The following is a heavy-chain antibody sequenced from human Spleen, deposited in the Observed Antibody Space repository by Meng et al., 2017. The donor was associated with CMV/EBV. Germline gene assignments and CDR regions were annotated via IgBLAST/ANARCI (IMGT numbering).Heavy chain of an antibody. D-gene: IGHD6-19*01. CDR1: GFTFNDYY. Sequence: GESLKISCAASGFTFNDYYMTWIRQAPGKGLEWVSYISDSGNTRYYADSVKGRFTLLRDNAENSLYLHMNSLRAEDTAVYYCARPREWLVIYDAFDIWGQGTMVTVSS. J-gene: IGHJ3*02. CDR3: ARPREWLVIYDAFDI. CDR2: ISDSGNTR. V-gene: IGHV3-11*04.